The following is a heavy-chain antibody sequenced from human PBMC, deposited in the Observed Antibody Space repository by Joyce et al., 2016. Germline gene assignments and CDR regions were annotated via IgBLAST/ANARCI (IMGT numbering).Heavy chain of an antibody. CDR2: INVGNGNT. V-gene: IGHV1-3*05. D-gene: IGHD2-15*01. CDR1: GYSFTAYA. J-gene: IGHJ5*02. Sequence: QVHLVQSGAEEKKPGGSVRISCKASGYSFTAYAMNWVRQAPGQRPEWVAWINVGNGNTEYSLKFKDRVTVTRDISANTVYMELSGLRSNDTAVYFCARGGWYLTSWGQGTL. CDR3: ARGGWYLTS.